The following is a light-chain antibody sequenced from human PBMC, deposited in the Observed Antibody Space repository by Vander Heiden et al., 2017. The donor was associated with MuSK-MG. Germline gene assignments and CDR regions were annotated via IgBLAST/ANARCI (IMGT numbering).Light chain of an antibody. J-gene: IGLJ3*02. CDR2: SNN. CDR3: AAWDDSLNGRV. Sequence: QSVLTQLPAASGTPGQGVTISCSGSSSNVGSNNVSWYQQLPGTDPKLLIFSNNQRPSGVPDRFSGSKSGTSASLAISGLQYEDEADYYCAAWDDSLNGRVFGGGTKLTVL. CDR1: SSNVGSNN. V-gene: IGLV1-44*01.